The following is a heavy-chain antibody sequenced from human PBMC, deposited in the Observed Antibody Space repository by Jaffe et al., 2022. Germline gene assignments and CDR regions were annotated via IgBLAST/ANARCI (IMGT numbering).Heavy chain of an antibody. D-gene: IGHD3-3*01. CDR2: IKQDGSAK. CDR1: GFTFSAYW. V-gene: IGHV3-7*05. CDR3: AREPDAGFWFDP. J-gene: IGHJ5*02. Sequence: EVQLVESGGGLVQPGGSLRVSCAASGFTFSAYWMSWIRQAPGKGLEWVANIKQDGSAKYYVDSVKGRFTISRDNAKNSLYLQMNSLRAEDTAVYYCAREPDAGFWFDPWGQGTLVTVSS.